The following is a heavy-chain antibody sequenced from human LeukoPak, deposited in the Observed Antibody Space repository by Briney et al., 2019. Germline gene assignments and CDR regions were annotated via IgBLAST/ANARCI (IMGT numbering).Heavy chain of an antibody. Sequence: GESLKISCKGSGYTFTSYWIGWVRQRPGKGLEWMGIIYPGDSDTRYNPSFQGQVTISADKSISTAYLQWSSLKASDTAMYYCARQGVHCSGGHCYWFDPWGQGTLVTVSS. CDR3: ARQGVHCSGGHCYWFDP. J-gene: IGHJ5*02. D-gene: IGHD2-15*01. CDR1: GYTFTSYW. V-gene: IGHV5-51*01. CDR2: IYPGDSDT.